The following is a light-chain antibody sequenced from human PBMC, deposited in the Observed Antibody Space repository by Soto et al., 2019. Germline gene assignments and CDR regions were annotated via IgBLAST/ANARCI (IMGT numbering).Light chain of an antibody. CDR2: GAS. J-gene: IGKJ1*01. CDR3: QQYINWPLT. Sequence: EIVLTQSPGTLSLSPGERATLSCRASQSISNSYLAWYQQKPGQAPRLVIYGASSRATGIPDRFSGSGAGTDFSLSISRLEPEDFAVYYCQQYINWPLTFGQGTKVDIK. CDR1: QSISNSY. V-gene: IGKV3-20*01.